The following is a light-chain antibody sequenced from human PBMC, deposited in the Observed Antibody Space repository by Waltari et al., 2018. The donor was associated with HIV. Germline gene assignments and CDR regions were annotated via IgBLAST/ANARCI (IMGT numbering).Light chain of an antibody. Sequence: QSALTQPASVSGSPGQSITISCTGTSSDVGNYNLVSWYQQHPGKAPKLIIYEAIKRPSGVSDRISGSKSASTASLTISGRQADDEADYFCSSYGGSSIWLFGGGTKLTVL. J-gene: IGLJ2*01. CDR2: EAI. CDR1: SSDVGNYNL. V-gene: IGLV2-23*01. CDR3: SSYGGSSIWL.